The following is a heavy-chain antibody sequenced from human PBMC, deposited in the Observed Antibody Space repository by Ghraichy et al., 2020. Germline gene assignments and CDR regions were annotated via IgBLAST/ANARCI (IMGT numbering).Heavy chain of an antibody. V-gene: IGHV3-21*01. CDR3: ARDGEGSGSYSPFDY. J-gene: IGHJ4*02. D-gene: IGHD3-10*01. CDR2: ISSSSSYI. CDR1: GFTFSSYS. Sequence: GGSLRLSCAASGFTFSSYSMNWVRQAPGKGLEWVSSISSSSSYIYYADSVKGRFTISRDNAKNSLYLQMNSLRAEDTAVYYCARDGEGSGSYSPFDYWGQGTLVTVSS.